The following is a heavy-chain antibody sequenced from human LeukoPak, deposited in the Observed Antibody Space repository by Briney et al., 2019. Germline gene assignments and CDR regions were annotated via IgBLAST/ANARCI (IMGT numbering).Heavy chain of an antibody. V-gene: IGHV4-39*07. D-gene: IGHD3-22*01. CDR2: MSNSGST. J-gene: IGHJ5*02. Sequence: SETLSLTCTVSGDSISSSSYYWGWIRQPLGKGLEWIGSMSNSGSTNYNPSLKSRVTISVDKSKNQFSLKLSSVTAADTAVYYCARVGRSSGYYSNGWFDPWGQGTLVTVSS. CDR3: ARVGRSSGYYSNGWFDP. CDR1: GDSISSSSYY.